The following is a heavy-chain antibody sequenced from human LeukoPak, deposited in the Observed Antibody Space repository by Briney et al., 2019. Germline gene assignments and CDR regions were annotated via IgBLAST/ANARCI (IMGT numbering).Heavy chain of an antibody. Sequence: ASVKVSCKASGYTFTSYYMHWVRQAPGQGLEWMGWINPNSGGTNYAQKFQGRVTMTRDTSISTAYMELSRLRSDDTAVYYCAREQWLDPDGMDVWGQGTTVTVSS. CDR3: AREQWLDPDGMDV. CDR2: INPNSGGT. V-gene: IGHV1-2*02. D-gene: IGHD6-19*01. J-gene: IGHJ6*02. CDR1: GYTFTSYY.